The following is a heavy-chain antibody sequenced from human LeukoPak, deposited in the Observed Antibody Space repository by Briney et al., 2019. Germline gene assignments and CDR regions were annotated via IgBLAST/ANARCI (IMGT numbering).Heavy chain of an antibody. CDR3: ARVRYCSGGSCSPLDY. J-gene: IGHJ4*02. CDR1: GFTFSRYG. D-gene: IGHD2-15*01. CDR2: KWYDGSNK. Sequence: GGSLRLSCAASGFTFSRYGMHWVRQAPGKGLEWVAVKWYDGSNKYYADSVKGRFTISRDNSTNTLYLQMNSLRAEDTAVYYCARVRYCSGGSCSPLDYWGQGTLVTVST. V-gene: IGHV3-33*01.